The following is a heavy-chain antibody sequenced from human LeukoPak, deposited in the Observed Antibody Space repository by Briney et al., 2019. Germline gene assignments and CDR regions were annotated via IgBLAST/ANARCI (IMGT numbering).Heavy chain of an antibody. CDR2: IYYSGST. CDR1: GGSISSYY. V-gene: IGHV4-59*12. J-gene: IGHJ5*02. D-gene: IGHD3-10*01. Sequence: SETLSLTCTVSGGSISSYYWSWIRQPPGKGLEWIGYIYYSGSTNYNPSLKSRVTISVDTSKNQFSLKLSSVTAADTAVYYCARGSRDGSGSYPVWFDPWGQGTLVTVSS. CDR3: ARGSRDGSGSYPVWFDP.